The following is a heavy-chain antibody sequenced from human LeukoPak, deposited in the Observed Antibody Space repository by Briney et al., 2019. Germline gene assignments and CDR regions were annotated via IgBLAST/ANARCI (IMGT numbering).Heavy chain of an antibody. J-gene: IGHJ4*02. D-gene: IGHD1-26*01. CDR3: ARCGSGSCRNDY. V-gene: IGHV4-38-2*01. CDR2: IYHSGST. CDR1: GYSISSGYY. Sequence: SETLSLTCAVSGYSISSGYYWGWIRQPPGKGLEWIGSIYHSGSTYYNPSLKSRVTISVDTSKNQFSLKLSSVTAADTAVYYCARCGSGSCRNDYWGQGTLVTVSS.